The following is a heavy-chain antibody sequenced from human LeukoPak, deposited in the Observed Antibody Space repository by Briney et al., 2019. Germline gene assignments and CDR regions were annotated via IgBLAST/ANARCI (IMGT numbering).Heavy chain of an antibody. CDR1: GFTFSSYA. CDR3: AKAFSGYGDYVYYFDY. CDR2: ISYDGSNK. D-gene: IGHD4-17*01. J-gene: IGHJ4*02. Sequence: PGRSLRLSCAASGFTFSSYAMHWVRQAPGKGLEWVAVISYDGSNKYYADSVKGRFTISRDNSKNTLYLQMNSLRAEDTAVYYCAKAFSGYGDYVYYFDYWGQGTLVTVSS. V-gene: IGHV3-30-3*01.